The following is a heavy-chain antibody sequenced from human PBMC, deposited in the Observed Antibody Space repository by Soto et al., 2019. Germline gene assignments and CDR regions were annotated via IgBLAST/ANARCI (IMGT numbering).Heavy chain of an antibody. V-gene: IGHV4-39*01. J-gene: IGHJ4*02. CDR3: VRGGKFYQQETYYFDY. CDR1: GGSITSDGYY. D-gene: IGHD3-16*01. CDR2: IYYTGST. Sequence: QLQLLQSGPGLVRPSETLSLTCSVSGGSITSDGYYWGWIRQSPGKGLQWIGSIYYTGSTYYYPSLAGRATVSVDTSKNQFSLSLTSVTAADAAVYYCVRGGKFYQQETYYFDYWGQGTLVAVSS.